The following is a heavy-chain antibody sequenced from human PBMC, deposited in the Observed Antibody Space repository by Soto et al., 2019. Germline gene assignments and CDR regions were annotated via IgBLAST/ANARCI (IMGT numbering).Heavy chain of an antibody. CDR3: AHRLTHCGGVCYTGFAY. CDR1: GFSPRTSRVG. Sequence: QITLKESGPTLVKPTQTLTLTCTFSGFSPRTSRVGGGWIRQPPGKALQWLALIYLDDDKRYSPSLKSRLTITKDASKNQVVLTMTNMDPVDTATYYSAHRLTHCGGVCYTGFAYWCQGTPVTVSS. D-gene: IGHD2-8*02. V-gene: IGHV2-5*02. CDR2: IYLDDDK. J-gene: IGHJ4*02.